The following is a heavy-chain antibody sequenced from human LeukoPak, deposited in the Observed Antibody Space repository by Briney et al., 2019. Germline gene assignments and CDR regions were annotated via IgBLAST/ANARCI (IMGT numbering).Heavy chain of an antibody. D-gene: IGHD1-26*01. CDR2: IYSGGST. CDR1: GFAFSVYA. Sequence: PGGSLRLSCAASGFAFSVYAMSWLRQAPGKGLELVSVIYSGGSTYYADSVKGRFTISRDNSKNTLYGQMNSLRAEDTAVYYCAGGYNGWSDYWGQGTLVTVSS. V-gene: IGHV3-66*01. CDR3: AGGYNGWSDY. J-gene: IGHJ4*02.